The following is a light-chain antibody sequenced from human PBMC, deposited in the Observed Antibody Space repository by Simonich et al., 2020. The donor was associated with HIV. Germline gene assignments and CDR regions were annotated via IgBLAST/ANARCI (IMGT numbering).Light chain of an antibody. J-gene: IGLJ3*02. V-gene: IGLV6-57*03. CDR3: QSYDSSNWV. CDR1: SGSIASNY. Sequence: NFMLTQPHSVSESPGKTVTISCTRSSGSIASNYVQWDQQRPGSAPPTVIYEDNQRPSWVPDRFSGSIDSSSNSASLTLSGLKTEDEADYYCQSYDSSNWVFGGGTKLTVL. CDR2: EDN.